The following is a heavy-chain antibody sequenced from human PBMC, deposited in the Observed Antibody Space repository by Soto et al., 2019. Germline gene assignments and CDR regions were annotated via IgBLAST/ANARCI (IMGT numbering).Heavy chain of an antibody. CDR1: GFTFSSYA. CDR2: ISGSGGST. Sequence: GSLRLSCAASGFTFSSYAMSWVRQAPGKGLEWVSAISGSGGSTYYADSVKGRFTISRDNSKNTLYLQMNSLRAEDTAVYYCAKGQAAVYYYYYMDVWGKGTTVTVSS. J-gene: IGHJ6*03. D-gene: IGHD6-13*01. V-gene: IGHV3-23*01. CDR3: AKGQAAVYYYYYMDV.